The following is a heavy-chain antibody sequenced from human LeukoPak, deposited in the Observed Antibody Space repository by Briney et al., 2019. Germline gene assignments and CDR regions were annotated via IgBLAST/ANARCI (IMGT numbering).Heavy chain of an antibody. V-gene: IGHV3-21*01. D-gene: IGHD2-2*01. Sequence: GESLRLSCAASGFTFSSYSMNWVRQAPGKGLEWASSISSSSSYIYYADSVKGRFTISRDNAKNSLYLQMNSLRAEDTAVYYCARDHIVVVPAAIYFDYWGQGTLVTVSS. CDR3: ARDHIVVVPAAIYFDY. J-gene: IGHJ4*02. CDR1: GFTFSSYS. CDR2: ISSSSSYI.